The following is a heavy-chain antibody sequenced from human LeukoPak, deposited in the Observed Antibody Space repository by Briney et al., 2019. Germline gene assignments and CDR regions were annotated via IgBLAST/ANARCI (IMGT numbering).Heavy chain of an antibody. V-gene: IGHV3-73*01. Sequence: GGSLRLSCAASGFTFSGSAMHWVRQASGKGLEWVGRIRSKANSYATAYAASVKGRFTISRDDSKNTAYLQMNSLKPEDTAVYYCARDPPFIIGTTFFDYWGQGTLVTVSS. CDR1: GFTFSGSA. J-gene: IGHJ4*02. D-gene: IGHD1-20*01. CDR2: IRSKANSYAT. CDR3: ARDPPFIIGTTFFDY.